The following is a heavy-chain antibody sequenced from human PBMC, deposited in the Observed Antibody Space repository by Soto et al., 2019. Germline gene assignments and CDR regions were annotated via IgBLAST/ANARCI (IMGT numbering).Heavy chain of an antibody. CDR1: GFAFTNAW. J-gene: IGHJ4*02. D-gene: IGHD3-3*01. Sequence: GGSLRLSCAASGFAFTNAWMTWVRQAPGKGLEWVANIKQDGSQKWYGDSVKGRFTISRDNTKNSLYLQMNSLRAEDTAVYYCVPLGPTVFGVPGGQGTLVTVSS. CDR3: VPLGPTVFGVP. V-gene: IGHV3-7*02. CDR2: IKQDGSQK.